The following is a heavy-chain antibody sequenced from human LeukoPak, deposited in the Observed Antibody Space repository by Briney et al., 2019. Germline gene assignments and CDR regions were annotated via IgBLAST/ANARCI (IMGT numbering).Heavy chain of an antibody. CDR3: ARGLESRAKHLRY. Sequence: ASVKVSCKASGYTFTSYDINWVRQATGQGPEWMGWMNPNRGNTGYAQKFKGRVTMNRNTCISTAYMELRSLGYEDAAVYYCARGLESRAKHLRYWGQGTLVTVSS. V-gene: IGHV1-8*01. D-gene: IGHD1-26*01. CDR1: GYTFTSYD. J-gene: IGHJ4*02. CDR2: MNPNRGNT.